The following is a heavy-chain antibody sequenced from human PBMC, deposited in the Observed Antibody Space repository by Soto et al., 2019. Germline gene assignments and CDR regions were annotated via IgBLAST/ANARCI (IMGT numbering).Heavy chain of an antibody. J-gene: IGHJ6*01. CDR2: IIPIFGTA. Sequence: SVKVSCKASGGTFSSYAISWVRQAPGQGLEWMGGIIPIFGTANYAQKFQGRVTITADESTSTAYMELSSLRSEDTAVYYCARGAYRRDGYKWGPYYYYYYGMDGCGQGTTVTVSS. CDR1: GGTFSSYA. CDR3: ARGAYRRDGYKWGPYYYYYYGMDG. D-gene: IGHD5-12*01. V-gene: IGHV1-69*13.